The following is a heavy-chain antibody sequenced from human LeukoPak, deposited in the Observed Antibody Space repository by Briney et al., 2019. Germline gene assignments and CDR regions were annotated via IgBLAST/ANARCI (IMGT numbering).Heavy chain of an antibody. Sequence: GGSLRLSCAASGFTFSSYWMNWARQAPGKGLEWVGRIKSKADGGTTDYAAPVKGRFTISRDDSKNTLYLQMNSLKTEDTAVYYCTTVGATVEDFDYWGQGTLVTVSS. V-gene: IGHV3-15*07. CDR1: GFTFSSYW. CDR2: IKSKADGGTT. CDR3: TTVGATVEDFDY. D-gene: IGHD1-26*01. J-gene: IGHJ4*02.